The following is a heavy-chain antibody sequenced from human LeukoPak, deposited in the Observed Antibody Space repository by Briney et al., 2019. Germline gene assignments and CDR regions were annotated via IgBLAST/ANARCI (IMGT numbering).Heavy chain of an antibody. CDR3: ARDLLDTAMVTFDY. J-gene: IGHJ4*02. CDR1: GGSISSYY. CDR2: IYYSGST. D-gene: IGHD5-18*01. V-gene: IGHV4-59*12. Sequence: SETLSLTCTVSGGSISSYYWSWIRQPPGKGLEWIGYIYYSGSTNYNPSLKSRVTISVDTSKNQFSLKLSSVTAADTAVYYCARDLLDTAMVTFDYWAREPWSPSPQ.